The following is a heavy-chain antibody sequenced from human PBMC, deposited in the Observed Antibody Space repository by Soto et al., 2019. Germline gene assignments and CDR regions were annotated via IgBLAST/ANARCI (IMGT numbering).Heavy chain of an antibody. V-gene: IGHV4-34*01. CDR1: GGSFSGYY. J-gene: IGHJ4*02. D-gene: IGHD6-6*01. CDR2: INHSGST. Sequence: PSETLSLTCAVYGGSFSGYYWSWIRQPPGKGLEWIGEINHSGSTNYNPSLKSRVTISVDTSKNQFSLKLSSVTAADTAVYYCVRGRGYNRSSFIDYCGQLTLVTVSS. CDR3: VRGRGYNRSSFIDY.